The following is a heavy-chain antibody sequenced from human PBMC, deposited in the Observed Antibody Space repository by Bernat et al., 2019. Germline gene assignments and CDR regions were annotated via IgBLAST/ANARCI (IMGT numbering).Heavy chain of an antibody. CDR2: MNPNSGNT. V-gene: IGHV1-8*01. CDR3: AGRGAGSSLSRPFDY. J-gene: IGHJ4*02. CDR1: GYTFTSYD. Sequence: QVQLVQSGAEVKIPGASVKVSCQASGYTFTSYDINWVRQATGQGPEWMGWMNPNSGNTGYAQKFQGRVTMTRNTSISTAYMELSSLRTEDTAVYYCAGRGAGSSLSRPFDYWGQGTVVTVAS. D-gene: IGHD6-6*01.